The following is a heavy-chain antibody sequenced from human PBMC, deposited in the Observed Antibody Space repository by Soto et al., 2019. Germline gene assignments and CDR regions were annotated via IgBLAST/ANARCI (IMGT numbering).Heavy chain of an antibody. Sequence: ASVKVSCKASGGTFSSYAISWVRQAPGQGLEWMGGIIPNSGGTNYAQKFQGWVTMTRDTSISTAYMELSRLRSDDTAVYYCARYSVSGTGTSWYLDLWGRGTLDTVSS. V-gene: IGHV1-2*04. D-gene: IGHD1-1*01. CDR3: ARYSVSGTGTSWYLDL. CDR1: GGTFSSYA. J-gene: IGHJ2*01. CDR2: IIPNSGGT.